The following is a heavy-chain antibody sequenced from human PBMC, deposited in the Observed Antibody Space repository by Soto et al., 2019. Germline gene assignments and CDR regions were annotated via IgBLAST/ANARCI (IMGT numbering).Heavy chain of an antibody. CDR2: MNPNSGNT. D-gene: IGHD2-15*01. CDR1: GYTFTSYD. V-gene: IGHV1-8*01. Sequence: ASVKVSCKASGYTFTSYDINWVRQATGQGLEWMGWMNPNSGNTGYAQKFQGRVTMTRNTSISTAYMELSSLRSEDTAVYYCARDQSCSGGSCYSEWFDPWGQGTLVTVSS. J-gene: IGHJ5*02. CDR3: ARDQSCSGGSCYSEWFDP.